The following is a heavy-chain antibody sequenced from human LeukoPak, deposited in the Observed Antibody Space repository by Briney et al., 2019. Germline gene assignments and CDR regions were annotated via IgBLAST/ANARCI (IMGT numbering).Heavy chain of an antibody. D-gene: IGHD3-10*01. CDR1: GGSFSGYY. Sequence: SETLSLTCAVYGGSFSGYYWSWIRQPPGKGLEWIGEINHSGSTNYNPSLKSRVTISVDTSKNQFSLTLTSVTAADTAVYYCARGFRITMVRGVIIKGSRFDYWGQGTLVTVSS. CDR2: INHSGST. J-gene: IGHJ4*02. CDR3: ARGFRITMVRGVIIKGSRFDY. V-gene: IGHV4-34*01.